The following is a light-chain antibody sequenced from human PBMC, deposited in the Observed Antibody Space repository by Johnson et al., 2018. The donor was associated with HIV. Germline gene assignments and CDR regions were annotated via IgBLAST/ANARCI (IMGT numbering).Light chain of an antibody. V-gene: IGLV1-51*01. CDR3: GIWDSRLSAF. CDR1: SSNVGSSF. J-gene: IGLJ1*01. Sequence: QAVLTQPPSVSAAPGQTVTISCSGSSSNVGSSFVSWYRQVPGTAPKLLIYENNKRPSGIPDRFSGSKSGTSATLGIPGLQTGDEAAYYCGIWDSRLSAFFGTGTKVTVL. CDR2: ENN.